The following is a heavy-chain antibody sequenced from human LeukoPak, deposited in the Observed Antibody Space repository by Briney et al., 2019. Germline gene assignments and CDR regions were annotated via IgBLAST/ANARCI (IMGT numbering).Heavy chain of an antibody. CDR3: ARTSGYSLFDY. Sequence: GGSLRLSCAASGFTFSSYWMHWVRQAPGKGLEWVANIKQDGSEKYYVDSVKGRFTISRDNSKNTLYLQMNSLRAEDTAVYYCARTSGYSLFDYWGQGTLVTVSS. CDR1: GFTFSSYW. D-gene: IGHD3-22*01. V-gene: IGHV3-7*03. J-gene: IGHJ4*02. CDR2: IKQDGSEK.